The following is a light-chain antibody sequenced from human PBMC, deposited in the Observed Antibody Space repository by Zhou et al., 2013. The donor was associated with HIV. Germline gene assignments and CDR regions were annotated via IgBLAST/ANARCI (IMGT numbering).Light chain of an antibody. J-gene: IGKJ5*01. CDR2: DAS. CDR3: LQFDSYPIT. V-gene: IGKV1-13*02. Sequence: IQLTQSPSSLSASVGTTVTITCRASQGISSALAWYQQKPGKTPRLLVYDASHLKSGVPSRFSGKGSGTDFTLTISSLQPEDFATYFCLQFDSYPITFGQGHDW. CDR1: QGISSA.